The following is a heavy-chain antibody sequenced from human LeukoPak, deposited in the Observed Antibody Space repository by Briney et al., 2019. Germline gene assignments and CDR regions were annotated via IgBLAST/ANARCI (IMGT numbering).Heavy chain of an antibody. CDR1: GFTFSSYS. CDR2: ISSSSCYI. CDR3: ASPLIAAAGSHFDY. V-gene: IGHV3-21*01. Sequence: GGSLRLSCAASGFTFSSYSMNWVRQAPGKGLEWVSSISSSSCYIYYADSVKGRFTISRDNAKNSLYLQMNSLRAEDTAVYYCASPLIAAAGSHFDYWGQGTLVTVSS. D-gene: IGHD6-13*01. J-gene: IGHJ4*02.